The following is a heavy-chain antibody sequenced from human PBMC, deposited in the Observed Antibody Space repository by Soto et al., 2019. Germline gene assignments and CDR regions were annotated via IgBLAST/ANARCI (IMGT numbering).Heavy chain of an antibody. Sequence: SGKVSCKASGGTFSSYAISWVRQAPGQGLEWMGGIIPIFGTANYAQKFQGRVTITADESTSTAYMELSSLRSEDTAVYYCARGLYSSGWSGMDVWGQGTKVTVYS. D-gene: IGHD6-19*01. CDR1: GGTFSSYA. CDR2: IIPIFGTA. V-gene: IGHV1-69*13. CDR3: ARGLYSSGWSGMDV. J-gene: IGHJ6*02.